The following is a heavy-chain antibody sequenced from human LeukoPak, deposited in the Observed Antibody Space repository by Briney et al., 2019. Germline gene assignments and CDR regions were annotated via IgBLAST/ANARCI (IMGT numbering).Heavy chain of an antibody. CDR3: AKDLLSSMVRGVTIEGHDY. J-gene: IGHJ4*02. CDR2: ISNSGGGT. V-gene: IGHV3-23*01. CDR1: GFIFSNYA. D-gene: IGHD3-10*01. Sequence: PGGSLRLSCAASGFIFSNYAMSWVRQAPGKGLEWVAAISNSGGGTYYADSVKGRFTISRDNSKSTLNLQMNSLRVEDTAVYYCAKDLLSSMVRGVTIEGHDYWGQGTLVTVSS.